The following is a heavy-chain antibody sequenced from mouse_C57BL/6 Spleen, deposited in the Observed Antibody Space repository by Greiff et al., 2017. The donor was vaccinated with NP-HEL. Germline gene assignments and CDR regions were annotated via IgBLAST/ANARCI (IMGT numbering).Heavy chain of an antibody. V-gene: IGHV5-9-1*02. CDR3: TRDRSSYGYFDV. D-gene: IGHD1-1*01. CDR1: GFTFSSYA. J-gene: IGHJ1*03. Sequence: EVMLVESGEGLVKPGGSLKLSCAASGFTFSSYAMSWVRQTPEKRLEWVAYISSGGDYIYYADTVKGRFTISRDNARNTLYLQMSSLKSEDTAMYYCTRDRSSYGYFDVWGTGTTVTVSS. CDR2: ISSGGDYI.